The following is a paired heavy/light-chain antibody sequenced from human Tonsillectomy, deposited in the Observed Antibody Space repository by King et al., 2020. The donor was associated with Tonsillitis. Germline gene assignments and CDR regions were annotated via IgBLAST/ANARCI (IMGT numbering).Light chain of an antibody. V-gene: IGKV2-28*01. CDR3: MQALQTPPFT. CDR2: LVS. J-gene: IGKJ3*01. Sequence: DIVMTQSPLSLPVTPGEPASISCRSSQSLLHSDGYTYLDWYLQKPGKSPQLLIYLVSNRASGVPDRFSGSGSGTDFTLKISRVEAEDVGVYYCMQALQTPPFTFGPGTKVDIK. CDR1: QSLLHSDGYTY.
Heavy chain of an antibody. V-gene: IGHV2-70*01. Sequence: QVTLRESGPALVKPTQTLTLTCTFSGFSLTTTGMCVSWIRQPPGKALEWLALIDWDGNKYYSTSLKTRLTISKDTSKNQVVLTMTNMDPVDTATYYCARIPYYYGSGRYFDFWGQGTLVTVSS. J-gene: IGHJ4*02. D-gene: IGHD3-10*01. CDR3: ARIPYYYGSGRYFDF. CDR1: GFSLTTTGMC. CDR2: IDWDGNK.